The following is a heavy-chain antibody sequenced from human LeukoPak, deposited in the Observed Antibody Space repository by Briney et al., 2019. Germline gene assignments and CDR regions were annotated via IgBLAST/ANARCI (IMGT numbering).Heavy chain of an antibody. CDR3: ARVSPDYDFWSGFRYYFDY. D-gene: IGHD3-3*01. J-gene: IGHJ4*02. Sequence: SETLSLTCTVSGGSISSYYWSWIRQPPGKGLEWIGYIYYSGSTNYNPSLKSRVTISVDTSKNQFSLKLSSVTAADTAVYYCARVSPDYDFWSGFRYYFDYWGQGTLVTVSS. CDR1: GGSISSYY. CDR2: IYYSGST. V-gene: IGHV4-59*01.